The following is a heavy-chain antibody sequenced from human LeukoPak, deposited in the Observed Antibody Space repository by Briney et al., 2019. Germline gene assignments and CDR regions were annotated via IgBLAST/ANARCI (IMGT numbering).Heavy chain of an antibody. J-gene: IGHJ6*03. Sequence: PGGSLRLSCVVSGFTFSSYEMDWIRQPPGKGREWIGEINHSGSTNYNPSLKSRVTISVDTSKNQFSLKLSSVTAADTAVYYCARGRSYYDSSGYRYYYYYMDVWGKGTTVTVSS. CDR1: GFTFSSYE. D-gene: IGHD3-22*01. CDR3: ARGRSYYDSSGYRYYYYYMDV. CDR2: INHSGST. V-gene: IGHV4-34*01.